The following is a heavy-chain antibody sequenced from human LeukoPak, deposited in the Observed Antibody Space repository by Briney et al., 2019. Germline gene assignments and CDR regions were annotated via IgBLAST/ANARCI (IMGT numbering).Heavy chain of an antibody. CDR3: TTLEGGIMITFGGVIAPLH. D-gene: IGHD3-16*02. Sequence: GGSLRLSCAASGFTFSNAWMSWVRQAPGKGLEWVGRITSKTDGGTTDYAAPVKGRFTISRDDSKNTLYLQMNSLKTEDTAVYYCTTLEGGIMITFGGVIAPLHWGQGTLVTVSS. J-gene: IGHJ4*02. CDR1: GFTFSNAW. V-gene: IGHV3-15*01. CDR2: ITSKTDGGTT.